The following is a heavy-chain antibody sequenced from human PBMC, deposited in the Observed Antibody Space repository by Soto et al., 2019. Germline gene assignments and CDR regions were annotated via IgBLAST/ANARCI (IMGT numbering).Heavy chain of an antibody. CDR3: ARIHFGDEPSYYYYGMDV. CDR2: IYYTGST. Sequence: PSETLSLTCTVSGGSFVSGDYCCVWVRQPPWSGLEWIGYIYYTGSTFNNPSLKSRVSISIDTSKTQFSLKLSSVTAADTAVYYCARIHFGDEPSYYYYGMDVWGQGTTVTVSS. CDR1: GGSFVSGDYC. D-gene: IGHD4-17*01. V-gene: IGHV4-30-4*01. J-gene: IGHJ6*02.